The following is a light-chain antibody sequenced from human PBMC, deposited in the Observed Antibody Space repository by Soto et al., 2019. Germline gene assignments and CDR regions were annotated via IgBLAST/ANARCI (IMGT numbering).Light chain of an antibody. V-gene: IGLV2-14*01. CDR1: SSDVGGYNF. J-gene: IGLJ1*01. CDR2: EVS. Sequence: QSVLTQPASVSGSPGQSIAISCTGTSSDVGGYNFVSWYQQLPGKAPKFIIYEVSYRPSGVSNRFSGSKSGNTASLTISGLQAEDEADYYCSSYTSSRTLYVFGTGTKVPVL. CDR3: SSYTSSRTLYV.